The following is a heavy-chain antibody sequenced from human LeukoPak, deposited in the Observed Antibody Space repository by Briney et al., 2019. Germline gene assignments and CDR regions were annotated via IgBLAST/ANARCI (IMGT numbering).Heavy chain of an antibody. D-gene: IGHD4-17*01. Sequence: ASVKVSCKASGYTFTSYGISWVRQAPGQGLEWMGWISAYNGNTNYAQKLQGRATMTTDTSTSTAYMELRSLRSDDTAVYYCARDPWRYRDYSFDYWGQGTLVTVSS. CDR3: ARDPWRYRDYSFDY. J-gene: IGHJ4*02. V-gene: IGHV1-18*01. CDR2: ISAYNGNT. CDR1: GYTFTSYG.